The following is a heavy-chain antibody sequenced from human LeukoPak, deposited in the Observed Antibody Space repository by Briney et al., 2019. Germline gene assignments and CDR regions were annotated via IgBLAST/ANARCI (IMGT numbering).Heavy chain of an antibody. J-gene: IGHJ6*02. V-gene: IGHV3-23*01. CDR1: GFAFSSHA. D-gene: IGHD6-6*01. Sequence: GGSLRLSCAASGFAFSSHAMSWVRQAPGKGLEWVSAISASGGNTYYADSVKGRFTISRDNSKSTLYLQMNSLRSEDTAVYYCAKPRQQLVRYGLDVWGQGTTVIVSS. CDR2: ISASGGNT. CDR3: AKPRQQLVRYGLDV.